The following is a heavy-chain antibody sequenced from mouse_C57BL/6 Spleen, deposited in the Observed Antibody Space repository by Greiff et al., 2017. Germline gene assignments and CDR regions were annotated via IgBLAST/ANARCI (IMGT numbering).Heavy chain of an antibody. Sequence: DVKLQESGPGLVKPSQSLSLTCSVSGYSITSCYYWNLLRQLPGNKLELMVYISYDGSNNYKPSLKNRIPISRDTSKNQFFLKLNSVTTEDTATYDSARESSYPYYFDYWGQGTTLTVSS. CDR2: ISYDGSN. CDR3: ARESSYPYYFDY. CDR1: GYSITSCYY. J-gene: IGHJ2*01. V-gene: IGHV3-6*01. D-gene: IGHD1-1*01.